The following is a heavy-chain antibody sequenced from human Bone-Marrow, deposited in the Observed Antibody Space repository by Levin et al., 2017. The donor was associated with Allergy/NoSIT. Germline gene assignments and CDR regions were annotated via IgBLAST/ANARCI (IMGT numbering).Heavy chain of an antibody. CDR2: IYYSGST. Sequence: SETLSLTCTVSGGSISSYYWSWIRQPPGKGLEWIGYIYYSGSTNYNPSLMSRVTISVDTSKNQFSLKLSSVTAADTAVYYCASSPDGGALWFGEDYFDYWGQGTLVTVSS. J-gene: IGHJ4*02. CDR3: ASSPDGGALWFGEDYFDY. CDR1: GGSISSYY. D-gene: IGHD3-10*01. V-gene: IGHV4-59*01.